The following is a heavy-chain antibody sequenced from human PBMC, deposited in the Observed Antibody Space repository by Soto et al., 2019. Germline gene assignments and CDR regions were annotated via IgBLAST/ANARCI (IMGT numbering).Heavy chain of an antibody. CDR1: GGSISSGDYY. CDR2: IYYSGST. Sequence: PSETLSLTCTVSGGSISSGDYYWSWIRQPPGKGLEWIGYIYYSGSTYYNPSLKSRVTISVDTSKNQFSLKLSSVTAADTAVYYCARDKLPYYFDYWGQGTLVTVSS. V-gene: IGHV4-30-4*01. CDR3: ARDKLPYYFDY. J-gene: IGHJ4*02. D-gene: IGHD3-10*01.